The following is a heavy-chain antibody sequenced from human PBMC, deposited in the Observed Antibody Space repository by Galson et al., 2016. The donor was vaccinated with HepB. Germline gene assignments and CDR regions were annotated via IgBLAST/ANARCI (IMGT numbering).Heavy chain of an antibody. J-gene: IGHJ6*02. V-gene: IGHV3-30-3*01. CDR2: ISYDETNK. CDR3: ARDGGVKHCSGGTCRYTYSYFGMDV. CDR1: GFVFSTYA. Sequence: SLRLSCAASGFVFSTYAMHWVRQAPGKGLQWVAVISYDETNKYYADSVKDRFTISRDNSKNTRYLQMNSLRPEDQAVYYCARDGGVKHCSGGTCRYTYSYFGMDVWGQGTTVTVSS. D-gene: IGHD2-15*01.